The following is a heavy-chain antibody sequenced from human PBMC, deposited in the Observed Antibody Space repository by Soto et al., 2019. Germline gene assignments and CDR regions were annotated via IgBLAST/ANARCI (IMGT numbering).Heavy chain of an antibody. CDR1: GFTFSSYA. J-gene: IGHJ4*02. CDR3: ARVFGVVITYFDY. V-gene: IGHV3-30-3*01. Sequence: PGGSLRLSCAASGFTFSSYAMHWVRQAPGKGLEWVAVISYDGSNKYYADSVKGRFTISRDNSKNALYLQMNSLRAEDTAVYYCARVFGVVITYFDYWGQGTLVTVSS. D-gene: IGHD3-3*01. CDR2: ISYDGSNK.